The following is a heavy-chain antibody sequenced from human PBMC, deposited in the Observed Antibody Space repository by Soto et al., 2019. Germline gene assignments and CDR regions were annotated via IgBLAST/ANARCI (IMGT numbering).Heavy chain of an antibody. J-gene: IGHJ6*02. Sequence: EVQLVESGGGLVQPGGSLRLSCEASGFTFRNYDMHWVRQGTGKGLEWVSGISAAGDPDYADSVESRLTIYRENAQNSFFLKMNSLRVGETAVYYRARTDRDFYGLDVWGQGTTVIVSS. CDR3: ARTDRDFYGLDV. CDR1: GFTFRNYD. CDR2: ISAAGDP. V-gene: IGHV3-13*05.